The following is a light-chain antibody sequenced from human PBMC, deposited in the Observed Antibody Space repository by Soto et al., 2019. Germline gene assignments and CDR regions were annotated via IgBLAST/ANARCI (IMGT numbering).Light chain of an antibody. CDR3: MQTLQTPVT. J-gene: IGKJ4*01. CDR1: QSLLHSNGYNY. CDR2: LGS. Sequence: DIVMTQSPLSLPVTPGEPASISCRSSQSLLHSNGYNYLDWYLQKPGQPPQLLISLGSNRASGVPDRFSGSGSGTDFTLQSITVEAESVGVYYCMQTLQTPVTFAGGTKVAIK. V-gene: IGKV2-28*01.